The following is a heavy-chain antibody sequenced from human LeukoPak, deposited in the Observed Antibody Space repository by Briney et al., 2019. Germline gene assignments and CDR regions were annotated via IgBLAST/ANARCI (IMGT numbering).Heavy chain of an antibody. J-gene: IGHJ4*02. D-gene: IGHD3-10*01. CDR1: GGSFSGYS. CDR3: ARAVGGDGSGSL. Sequence: PSETLSLTCSVYGGSFSGYSWSWIRQPPGKGLGWIGEINHIRSTNYNPSLKSRVTISVDTSKNQFSLKLSSVTAADTAVYYCARAVGGDGSGSLWGPGTLVTVSS. CDR2: INHIRST. V-gene: IGHV4-34*01.